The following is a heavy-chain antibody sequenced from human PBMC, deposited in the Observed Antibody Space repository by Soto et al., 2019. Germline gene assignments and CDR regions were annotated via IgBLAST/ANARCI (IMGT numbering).Heavy chain of an antibody. CDR3: ARDDILTGYHLGAFDI. V-gene: IGHV3-30-3*01. D-gene: IGHD3-9*01. CDR1: GFTFSSYA. Sequence: HPGGSLRLSCAASGFTFSSYAMHWVRQAPGKGLEWVAVISYDGSNKYYADSVKDRFTISRDNSKDTLYLQMNSLRAEDTAVYYCARDDILTGYHLGAFDIWGPGTMVTVSS. J-gene: IGHJ3*02. CDR2: ISYDGSNK.